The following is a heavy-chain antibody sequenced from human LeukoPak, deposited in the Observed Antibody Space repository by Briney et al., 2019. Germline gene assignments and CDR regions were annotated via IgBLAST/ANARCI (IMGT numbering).Heavy chain of an antibody. CDR3: TKDRSVGATPGDLFDT. Sequence: LEWVSGISGIGGSTYYAASVKGRLSISRDKSKNTPSLQMNSLTAGDTAMYYCTKDRSVGATPGDLFDTWGQGPMVTVSS. D-gene: IGHD1-26*01. CDR2: ISGIGGST. J-gene: IGHJ3*02. V-gene: IGHV3-23*01.